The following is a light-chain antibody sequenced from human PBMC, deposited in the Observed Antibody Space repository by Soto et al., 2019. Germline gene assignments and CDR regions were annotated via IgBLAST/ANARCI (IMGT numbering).Light chain of an antibody. CDR1: SSDVGSYNL. CDR2: EVT. CDR3: CSYAGSSTPYV. Sequence: QSALTQPASVSGSPGQSITISCTGTSSDVGSYNLVSWYQQYPGKAPKVMIYEVTKRPSGVSNRFSGSKSGNTASLTISGLQAEDEADYYCCSYAGSSTPYVFGTGTKLTVL. V-gene: IGLV2-23*02. J-gene: IGLJ1*01.